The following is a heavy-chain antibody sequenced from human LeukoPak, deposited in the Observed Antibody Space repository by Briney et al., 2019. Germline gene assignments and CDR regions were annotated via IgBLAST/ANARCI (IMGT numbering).Heavy chain of an antibody. V-gene: IGHV3-74*01. J-gene: IGHJ5*02. CDR2: ISSDGSST. CDR1: GFTFSSYW. CDR3: AKGHLLDYVYPFDP. D-gene: IGHD3-16*01. Sequence: GGSLRLSCAASGFTFSSYWMHWVRQAPGKGLVWVSRISSDGSSTSYADSVKGRFTISRDNAKNTLYLQMNSLRAEDTAVYYCAKGHLLDYVYPFDPWGQGTLVTVSS.